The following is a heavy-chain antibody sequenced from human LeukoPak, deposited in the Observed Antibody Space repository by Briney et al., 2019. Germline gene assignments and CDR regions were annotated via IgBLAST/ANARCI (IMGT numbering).Heavy chain of an antibody. J-gene: IGHJ3*02. CDR3: AKGLFGVANDAFDI. CDR2: ISGSGGST. Sequence: GGSLRLCCGASGFTFSSYAMSWVRQPPGDGLQQVSAISGSGGSTYYADYVKGRFTISRDNSKNTLYLQMNSLRAEDTAVYYCAKGLFGVANDAFDIWGQGTMVTVSS. CDR1: GFTFSSYA. D-gene: IGHD3-3*01. V-gene: IGHV3-23*01.